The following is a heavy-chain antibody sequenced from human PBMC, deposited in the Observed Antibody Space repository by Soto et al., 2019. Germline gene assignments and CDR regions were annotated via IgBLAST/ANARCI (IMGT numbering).Heavy chain of an antibody. J-gene: IGHJ6*02. CDR3: ARELYQLLFRYYYGMDV. D-gene: IGHD2-2*01. CDR1: GGTFSSYA. V-gene: IGHV1-69*06. CDR2: IIPIFGTA. Sequence: SVKVSCKASGGTFSSYAISWARQAPGQGLGWMGGIIPIFGTANYAQKFQGRVTITADKSTSTAYMELSSLRSEDTAVYYCARELYQLLFRYYYGMDVWGQGTTVTVSS.